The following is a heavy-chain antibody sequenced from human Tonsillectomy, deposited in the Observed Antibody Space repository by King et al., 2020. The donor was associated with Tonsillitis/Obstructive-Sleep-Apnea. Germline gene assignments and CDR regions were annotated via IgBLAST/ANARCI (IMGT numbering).Heavy chain of an antibody. CDR1: GFTFSTYW. J-gene: IGHJ3*02. V-gene: IGHV3-7*01. Sequence: VQLVESGGGLVQPGGSLRLSCAASGFTFSTYWMSWVRQAPGKGLEWVANIKHDGSEKYYVDSVKGRFTISRDNAKNSLDLQMNSLRVEDTAVYYCAREPPFPTYYDGPGNNDGFDIWGQGTMVTVSS. CDR3: AREPPFPTYYDGPGNNDGFDI. CDR2: IKHDGSEK. D-gene: IGHD3-10*01.